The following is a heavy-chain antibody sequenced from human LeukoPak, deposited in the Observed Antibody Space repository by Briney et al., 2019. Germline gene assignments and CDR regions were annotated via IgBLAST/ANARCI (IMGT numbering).Heavy chain of an antibody. CDR2: ISWNSGSI. V-gene: IGHV3-9*01. CDR3: AKSFYYYYGMDV. J-gene: IGHJ6*02. CDR1: GLTFDDYA. Sequence: GGSLRLSCAASGLTFDDYAMHWVRQAPGKGLEWVSGISWNSGSIGYADSVKGRFTISRDNAKNSLYLQMNSLRAEDTALYYCAKSFYYYYGMDVWGQGTTVTVSS.